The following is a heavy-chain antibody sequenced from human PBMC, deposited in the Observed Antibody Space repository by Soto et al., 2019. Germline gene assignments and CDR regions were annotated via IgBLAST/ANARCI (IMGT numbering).Heavy chain of an antibody. J-gene: IGHJ6*02. Sequence: ASVKVSCKASGYTFTSYDINWVRQATGQGLEWMGWMNPNSGNTGYAQKFQGRVTMTRNTSISTAYLELSSLRFDDAAVYFCARERYQVISDGMDVWGQGTTVTV. CDR2: MNPNSGNT. D-gene: IGHD2-2*01. CDR3: ARERYQVISDGMDV. V-gene: IGHV1-8*01. CDR1: GYTFTSYD.